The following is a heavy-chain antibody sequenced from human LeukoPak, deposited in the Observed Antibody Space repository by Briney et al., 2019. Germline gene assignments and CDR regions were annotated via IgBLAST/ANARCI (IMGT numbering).Heavy chain of an antibody. J-gene: IGHJ4*02. CDR3: ASAGSDGY. CDR1: GYTFTSYD. Sequence: ASVKVSCKASGYTFTSYDINWVRQATGQGLEWMGWINPNSGGANYAQKFQGRVTMTRDTSISTAYMELSRLRSDDTAVYYCASAGSDGYWGQGTLVTVSS. V-gene: IGHV1-2*02. D-gene: IGHD2-15*01. CDR2: INPNSGGA.